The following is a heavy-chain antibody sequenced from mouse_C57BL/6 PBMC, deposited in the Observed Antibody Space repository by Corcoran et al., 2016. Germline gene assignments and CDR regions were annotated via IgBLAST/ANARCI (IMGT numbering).Heavy chain of an antibody. Sequence: EVQLQQSGPVLVKSGASVQMSCKDSGYTFTDYYMNWVKQSHGKSLEWIGVINPYNGGPSYNQKFKGKATLTVDKSSSTAYMELNSLTSEDSAVYYCARDRYDGPFAYWGQGTLVTVSA. V-gene: IGHV1-19*01. CDR3: ARDRYDGPFAY. CDR2: INPYNGGP. J-gene: IGHJ3*01. CDR1: GYTFTDYY. D-gene: IGHD2-3*01.